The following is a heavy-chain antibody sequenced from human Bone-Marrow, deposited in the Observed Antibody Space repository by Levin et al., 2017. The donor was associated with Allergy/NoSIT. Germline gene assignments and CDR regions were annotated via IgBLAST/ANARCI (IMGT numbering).Heavy chain of an antibody. Sequence: ASVKVSCAAAGFTFSNYAMNWVRQAPGKRLEWVSVISSGGGSIYYADSVKGRFTISRDNSKNTLYLQMNSLRAEDTAVYYCAKKAPYCGTTSCIALSDYWGQGTLVTVSS. CDR2: ISSGGGSI. CDR1: GFTFSNYA. CDR3: AKKAPYCGTTSCIALSDY. V-gene: IGHV3-23*01. D-gene: IGHD2-2*01. J-gene: IGHJ4*02.